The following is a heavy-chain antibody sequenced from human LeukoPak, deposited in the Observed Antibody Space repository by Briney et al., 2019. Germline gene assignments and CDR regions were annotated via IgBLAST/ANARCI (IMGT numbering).Heavy chain of an antibody. Sequence: SETLSLTCAVYGGSFSGYYWSWIRQPPGKGLEWIGEINHSGSTNYNPSLKSRVTISVDTSKNQFSLKLSSVTAADTAVYYCARGLGDTAMVEGYWGQETLVTVSS. V-gene: IGHV4-34*01. J-gene: IGHJ4*02. CDR1: GGSFSGYY. D-gene: IGHD5-18*01. CDR3: ARGLGDTAMVEGY. CDR2: INHSGST.